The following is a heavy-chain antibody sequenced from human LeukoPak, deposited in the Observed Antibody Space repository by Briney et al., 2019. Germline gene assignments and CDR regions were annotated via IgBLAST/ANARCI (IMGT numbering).Heavy chain of an antibody. CDR3: AKAPGYQY. D-gene: IGHD2-2*01. CDR1: GFTFSSYG. V-gene: IGHV3-30*18. CDR2: ISYDGSNK. Sequence: GGSLRLSCAASGFTFSSYGMHWVRQAPGKGLEWVAVISYDGSNKYYADSVKGRFTISRDNSKNTLYLQMNSLRAEDTAVYYCAKAPGYQYWGQGTLVTVSS. J-gene: IGHJ4*02.